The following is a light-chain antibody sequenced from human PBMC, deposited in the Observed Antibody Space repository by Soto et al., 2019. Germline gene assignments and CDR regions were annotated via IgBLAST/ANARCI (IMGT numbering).Light chain of an antibody. CDR2: GNS. V-gene: IGLV1-40*01. CDR1: SSNIGAGYD. Sequence: QSVLTQPPSVSGAPGQRVTISGTGSSSNIGAGYDVHWYQQLPGTAPKLLIYGNSNRPSGVPDRFSGSKSGTSASLAITGLQAEDEADYYCRSYDSSLSGSVFGGGTKLTVL. CDR3: RSYDSSLSGSV. J-gene: IGLJ3*02.